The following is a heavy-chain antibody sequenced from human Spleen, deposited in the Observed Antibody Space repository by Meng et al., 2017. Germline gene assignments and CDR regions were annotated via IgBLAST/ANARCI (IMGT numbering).Heavy chain of an antibody. CDR3: ARERVADTPMGLYNWFDP. CDR1: GGSISSSSYY. V-gene: IGHV4-39*07. D-gene: IGHD5-18*01. CDR2: IYYSGST. J-gene: IGHJ5*02. Sequence: GSLRLSCTVSGGSISSSSYYWGWIRQPPGKGLEWIGSIYYSGSTYYNPSLQSRVTISVDTSKNQFSLKLSSVTAADTAVYYCARERVADTPMGLYNWFDPWGQGTLVTVSS.